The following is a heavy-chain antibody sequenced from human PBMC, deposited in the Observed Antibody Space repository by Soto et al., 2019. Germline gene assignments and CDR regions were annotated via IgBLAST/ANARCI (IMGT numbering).Heavy chain of an antibody. D-gene: IGHD3-10*01. V-gene: IGHV4-4*02. CDR1: GGSISSSNW. Sequence: LRRTLSLTCAVSGGSISSSNWWSWVRQPPGKGLEWIGEIYHSGSTNYNPSLKSRVTISVDKSKNQFSLKLSSVTAADTAVYYCARGLLWFGELLYPGYYYYGMDVWGQGTTVTVSS. CDR2: IYHSGST. J-gene: IGHJ6*02. CDR3: ARGLLWFGELLYPGYYYYGMDV.